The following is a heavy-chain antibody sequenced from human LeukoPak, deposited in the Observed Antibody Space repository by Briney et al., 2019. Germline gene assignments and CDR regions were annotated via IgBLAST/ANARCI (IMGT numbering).Heavy chain of an antibody. CDR2: IYTSGST. Sequence: SSETLSLTCTVSGGSISSYYWSWIRQPAGKGLEWIGRIYTSGSTNYNPSLKSRVTMSADTSKNQFSLKLSSVTAADTAVYYCARGRYYYGSGSYSWFDPWGQGTLVTVSS. CDR3: ARGRYYYGSGSYSWFDP. CDR1: GGSISSYY. J-gene: IGHJ5*02. V-gene: IGHV4-4*07. D-gene: IGHD3-10*01.